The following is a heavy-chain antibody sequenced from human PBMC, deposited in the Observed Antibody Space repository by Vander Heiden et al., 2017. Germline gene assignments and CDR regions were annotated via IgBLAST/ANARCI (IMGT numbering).Heavy chain of an antibody. Sequence: QVQLVESGGGVVQPGRSLRLSCAASGFTFSSYVLHWVGQAPGKGLEWVAVIWYDGSNKYYADSVKGRFTISRDNSKNTLYLQMNSLRAEETAVYYGARDEILGYCSSTSCSGIDYWGQGTLVTVSS. CDR3: ARDEILGYCSSTSCSGIDY. V-gene: IGHV3-33*01. J-gene: IGHJ4*02. CDR2: IWYDGSNK. D-gene: IGHD2-2*01. CDR1: GFTFSSYV.